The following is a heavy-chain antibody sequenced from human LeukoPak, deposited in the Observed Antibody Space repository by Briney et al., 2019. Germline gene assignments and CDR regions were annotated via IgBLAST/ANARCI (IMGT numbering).Heavy chain of an antibody. J-gene: IGHJ4*02. D-gene: IGHD3-9*01. CDR3: ASRNDILTGYVFDF. CDR1: GGSVSSSIYY. CDR2: IYYSGST. Sequence: SETLSLTCTVSGGSVSSSIYYWGWIRQPPGKGLEWIGSIYYSGSTSYNPSLESRVTISVDTSKNQFSLKLTSVTAADTAVYYCASRNDILTGYVFDFWGQGTLVTVSS. V-gene: IGHV4-39*01.